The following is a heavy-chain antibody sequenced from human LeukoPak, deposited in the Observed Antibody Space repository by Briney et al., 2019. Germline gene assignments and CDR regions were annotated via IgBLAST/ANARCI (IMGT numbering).Heavy chain of an antibody. CDR1: GGSISSGSYY. J-gene: IGHJ6*03. V-gene: IGHV4-61*02. D-gene: IGHD2/OR15-2a*01. Sequence: SETLSLTCTVSGGSISSGSYYWSWIRQPAGKGLEWIGRIYTSGSTNYNPSLKSRVTISVDTSKNQFSLKLSSVTAADTAVYYCARGSNKPYYYYYMDVWGKGTTVTVSS. CDR3: ARGSNKPYYYYYMDV. CDR2: IYTSGST.